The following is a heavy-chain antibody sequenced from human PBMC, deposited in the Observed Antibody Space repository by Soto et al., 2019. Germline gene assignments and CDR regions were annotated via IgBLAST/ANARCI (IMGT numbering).Heavy chain of an antibody. CDR1: GFTVSSNY. CDR3: ARPYSSSWYGIDV. CDR2: IYSGGST. V-gene: IGHV3-53*02. D-gene: IGHD6-13*01. J-gene: IGHJ6*02. Sequence: EVQLVETGGGLIQPGGSLRLSCAASGFTVSSNYMSWVRQAPGKGLEWVSVIYSGGSTYYADSVKGRFTISIDNSKNTLYLQMNRLRAEDTAVYYCARPYSSSWYGIDVWCQGTTVTVSS.